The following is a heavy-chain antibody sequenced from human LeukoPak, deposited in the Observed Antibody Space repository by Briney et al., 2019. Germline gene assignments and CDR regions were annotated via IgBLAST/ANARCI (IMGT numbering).Heavy chain of an antibody. CDR1: GYTFTGYY. V-gene: IGHV1-2*02. J-gene: IGHJ4*02. Sequence: EASVKVSCKASGYTFTGYYMHWVRQAPGQGLEWMGWINPNSGGTNYAQKFQGRVTMTRDTSISTAYMELSRLRSDDAAVYYCARVVRRGSYSFFGYWGQGTLVTVSS. CDR2: INPNSGGT. CDR3: ARVVRRGSYSFFGY. D-gene: IGHD1-26*01.